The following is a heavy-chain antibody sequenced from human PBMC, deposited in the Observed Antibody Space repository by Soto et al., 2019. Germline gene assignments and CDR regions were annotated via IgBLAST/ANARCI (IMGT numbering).Heavy chain of an antibody. CDR1: GFTFSSYA. Sequence: QLLESGGGLVQPGRSLRLSCAASGFTFSSYAMNWVRQAPAKGLHCISTIDYTGGYSYYADSVKGRFTISRDNSQKPLDLQMSSLSAEDTAIYYWAKSPPRSYCSSVSCRFDWWGKGTLVTVSS. CDR3: AKSPPRSYCSSVSCRFDW. V-gene: IGHV3-23*01. J-gene: IGHJ4*02. CDR2: IDYTGGYS. D-gene: IGHD2-2*01.